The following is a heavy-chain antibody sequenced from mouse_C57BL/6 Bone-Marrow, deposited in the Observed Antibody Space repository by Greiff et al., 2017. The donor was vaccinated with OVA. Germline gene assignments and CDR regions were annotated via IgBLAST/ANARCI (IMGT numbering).Heavy chain of an antibody. CDR3: ARYIYCSSYGYFDV. CDR1: GYTFTDYY. V-gene: IGHV1-75*01. Sequence: QVQLQQSGPELVKPGASVKISCKASGYTFTDYYINWVKQRPGQGLEWIGWIFPGSGSTYYNEKFKGKATLTVDQSSSTAYMLLISLTSEDSSVYFCARYIYCSSYGYFDVWGTGTTVTVSS. J-gene: IGHJ1*03. CDR2: IFPGSGST. D-gene: IGHD1-1*01.